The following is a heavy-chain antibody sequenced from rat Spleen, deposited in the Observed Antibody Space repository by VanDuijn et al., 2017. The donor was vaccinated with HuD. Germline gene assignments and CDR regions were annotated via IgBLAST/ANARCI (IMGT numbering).Heavy chain of an antibody. Sequence: EIQLQESGPGLVKPSQSLSLTCSVTGYTITRGYDWSWIRKFPGNKMESMGYISYSGSTNYNPSLKSRVSITRDTSKNQFFLQLNSVITEDTATYYCARKAIRGFDYWGQGVMVTVSS. V-gene: IGHV3-4*01. CDR1: GYTITRGYD. CDR3: ARKAIRGFDY. D-gene: IGHD4-3*01. J-gene: IGHJ2*01. CDR2: ISYSGST.